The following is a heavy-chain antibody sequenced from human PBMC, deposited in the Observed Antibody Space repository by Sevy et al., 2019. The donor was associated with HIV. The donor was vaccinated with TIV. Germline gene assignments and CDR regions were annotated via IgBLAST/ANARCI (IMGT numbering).Heavy chain of an antibody. D-gene: IGHD6-19*01. CDR2: ISYDGTDI. Sequence: GGSLRLSCAASRFTFSSYAIHWVRQAPGKGLEWVAFISYDGTDIYYADSVKGRFTISRDNSKNTLFLQMNSLRAEDTVVYYCARDGISSGWYRGYYFDYWGQGTLVTVSS. CDR1: RFTFSSYA. CDR3: ARDGISSGWYRGYYFDY. J-gene: IGHJ4*02. V-gene: IGHV3-30*04.